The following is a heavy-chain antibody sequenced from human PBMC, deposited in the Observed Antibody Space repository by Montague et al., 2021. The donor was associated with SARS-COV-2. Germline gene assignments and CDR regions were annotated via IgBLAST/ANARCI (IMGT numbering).Heavy chain of an antibody. CDR2: IFHSGST. Sequence: SETLSLTCAVSGGSISSDNWWSWVRHSPGKGLEWIGEIFHSGSTXYNPALKSRVSMSVDKSKNDFSLNLSPVTAADTAMYYCARRITMVRGVTKRNNWFDPWGRGILVTVSS. CDR3: ARRITMVRGVTKRNNWFDP. V-gene: IGHV4-4*02. CDR1: GGSISSDNW. D-gene: IGHD3-10*01. J-gene: IGHJ5*02.